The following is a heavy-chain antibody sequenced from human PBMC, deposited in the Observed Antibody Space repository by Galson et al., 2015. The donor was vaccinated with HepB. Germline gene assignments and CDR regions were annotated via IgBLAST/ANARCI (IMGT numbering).Heavy chain of an antibody. CDR3: ARARIAVAGFDY. D-gene: IGHD6-19*01. Sequence: LRLSCAASGFTFSTYWMHWVRQAPGKGLVWVSRINSDGSSTTYADSVKGRFTISRDNAKNTLYLQMNSLRVEDTAVYYCARARIAVAGFDYWGQGTLVTVSS. V-gene: IGHV3-74*01. CDR2: INSDGSST. CDR1: GFTFSTYW. J-gene: IGHJ4*02.